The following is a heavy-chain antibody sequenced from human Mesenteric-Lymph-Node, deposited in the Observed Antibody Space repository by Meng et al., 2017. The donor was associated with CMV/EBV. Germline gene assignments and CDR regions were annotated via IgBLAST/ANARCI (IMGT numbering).Heavy chain of an antibody. CDR1: GGYFSSNN. J-gene: IGHJ5*02. D-gene: IGHD2-15*01. V-gene: IGHV4-34*01. Sequence: LTCAVYGGYFSSNNGSGIRQPPEQGLEGIRKINHSGSSNYNPNLKSRVTISVDTSKNQFSLKLSCVTAADTAVYYCASGMVAGSRFDPWGQGTLVTVSS. CDR2: INHSGSS. CDR3: ASGMVAGSRFDP.